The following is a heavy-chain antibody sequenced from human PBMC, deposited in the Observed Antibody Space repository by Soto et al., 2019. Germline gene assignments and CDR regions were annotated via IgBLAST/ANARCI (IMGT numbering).Heavy chain of an antibody. CDR3: ARDHQMSEPWSFDF. J-gene: IGHJ4*02. D-gene: IGHD2-2*01. Sequence: QVQLQESGPGLVKPSGTLSLTCAVSGDSVNTSDWWNWVRQPPGKGLEWIGEIYHGGNIYYNPALKSRATISLDKSKNPLSLELTSVTATDTAIYYCARDHQMSEPWSFDFGGQGTLVTVSS. CDR2: IYHGGNI. CDR1: GDSVNTSDW. V-gene: IGHV4-4*02.